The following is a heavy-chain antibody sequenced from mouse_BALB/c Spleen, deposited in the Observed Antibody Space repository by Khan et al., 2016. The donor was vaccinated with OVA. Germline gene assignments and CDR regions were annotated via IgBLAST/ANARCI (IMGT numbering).Heavy chain of an antibody. V-gene: IGHV1S137*01. CDR3: TRPAYDGYYDD. J-gene: IGHJ2*01. CDR2: ISTYSGNT. Sequence: QVQLQQSGPELVRPGVSVKISCKGSGYTFTDYAMHWVKQSHAKSLEWIGLISTYSGNTNYKQKFKGKATMTVDKSSSTAYMELARLTSEASALYYCTRPAYDGYYDDWGQGTTLTVSS. D-gene: IGHD2-3*01. CDR1: GYTFTDYA.